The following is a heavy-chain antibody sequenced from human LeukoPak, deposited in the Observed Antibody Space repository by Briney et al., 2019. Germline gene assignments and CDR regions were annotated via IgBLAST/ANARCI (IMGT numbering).Heavy chain of an antibody. J-gene: IGHJ3*02. CDR2: ISGSGISA. CDR3: AKDRSIAAGDDAFDI. CDR1: GFTFSSYA. D-gene: IGHD6-13*01. Sequence: GGSLRLSCAASGFTFSSYAMNWVRQAPGKGLEWVSHISGSGISAYYADSVKGRFTFSRDNSKNTLYLQMNSLRAEDTAVYYCAKDRSIAAGDDAFDIWGQGTMVTVSS. V-gene: IGHV3-23*01.